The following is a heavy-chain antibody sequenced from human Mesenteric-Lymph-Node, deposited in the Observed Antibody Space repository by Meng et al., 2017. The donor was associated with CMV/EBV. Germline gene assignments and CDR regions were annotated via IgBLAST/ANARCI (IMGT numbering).Heavy chain of an antibody. CDR1: GFTFNIYS. J-gene: IGHJ5*02. Sequence: ETLSLTCAASGFTFNIYSMNWVRQAPGKGLEWVSSISASSHSIYYADSVMGRFTISRDNAKNSVYLQMNTLRAEDTAVYYCAKEGVVVPSTVLWFDPRGQGALVTVSS. D-gene: IGHD2-2*01. CDR3: AKEGVVVPSTVLWFDP. V-gene: IGHV3-21*01. CDR2: ISASSHSI.